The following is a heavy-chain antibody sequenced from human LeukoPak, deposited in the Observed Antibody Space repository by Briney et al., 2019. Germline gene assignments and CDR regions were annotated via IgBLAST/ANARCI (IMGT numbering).Heavy chain of an antibody. V-gene: IGHV3-48*03. CDR1: RFTISGYE. J-gene: IGHJ3*02. Sequence: TGGSLRLSCAASRFTISGYEMNWVRQAPGKGLEWISYITGSGSTKYYADSLKGRFTISRDNAKKSLYLQMNSLRAEDTAVYYCARSKDTETDAFDIWGQGTMVTVSS. CDR3: ARSKDTETDAFDI. CDR2: ITGSGSTK.